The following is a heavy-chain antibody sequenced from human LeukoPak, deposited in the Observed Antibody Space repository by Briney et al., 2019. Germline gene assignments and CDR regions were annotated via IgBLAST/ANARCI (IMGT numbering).Heavy chain of an antibody. D-gene: IGHD2-15*01. CDR3: ARDGGLHTNFDY. Sequence: GGSLRLSCAASGLSFRIYWMGWVRQAPGKGLEWVANTKPDGSAEYYADSVRGRFTASRDNANNLLYLQMNRLRAEDTAVYYCARDGGLHTNFDYWGQGTLLTVSS. CDR2: TKPDGSAE. J-gene: IGHJ4*02. V-gene: IGHV3-7*01. CDR1: GLSFRIYW.